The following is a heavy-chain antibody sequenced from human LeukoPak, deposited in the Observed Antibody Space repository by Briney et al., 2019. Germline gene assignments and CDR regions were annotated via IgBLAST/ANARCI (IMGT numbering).Heavy chain of an antibody. D-gene: IGHD3-16*01. CDR1: GFTFSSYE. Sequence: QTGGSLRLACAASGFTFSSYEWNWVRQAPGKGLEWVSHISNSAIYYADSVKGRFTISRDNARNSLYLQMNSLRAEDTVIYYCASPRGRAFDLWGQGTLVTVSS. CDR2: ISNSAI. CDR3: ASPRGRAFDL. J-gene: IGHJ3*01. V-gene: IGHV3-48*03.